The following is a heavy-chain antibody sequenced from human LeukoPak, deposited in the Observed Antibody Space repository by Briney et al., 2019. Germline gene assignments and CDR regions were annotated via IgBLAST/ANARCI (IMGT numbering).Heavy chain of an antibody. J-gene: IGHJ6*03. CDR2: INPNSGGT. CDR3: ARERSGSSFYYYYMDV. CDR1: GYTFTGYY. Sequence: ASVKVSCKASGYTFTGYYMHWVRQAPGQGLEWMGWINPNSGGTNYAQKFQGRVTMTRDTSISTAYMELSRLRSDDTAVYYCARERSGSSFYYYYMDVWGKGTRSPSP. D-gene: IGHD3-10*01. V-gene: IGHV1-2*02.